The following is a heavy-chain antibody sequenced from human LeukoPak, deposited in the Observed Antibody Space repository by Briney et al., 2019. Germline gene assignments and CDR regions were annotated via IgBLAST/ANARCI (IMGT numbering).Heavy chain of an antibody. J-gene: IGHJ4*02. CDR1: GGSFSGYY. Sequence: SETLSLTCAVYGGSFSGYYWSWIRQPPGKGLEWIGEINHSGSTNYNPSLKSRVTISVDTSKNQFSLKLSSVTAADTAVYYCARDYYGSGSYFDGGYFDYWGRGTLVTVSS. D-gene: IGHD3-10*01. V-gene: IGHV4-34*01. CDR2: INHSGST. CDR3: ARDYYGSGSYFDGGYFDY.